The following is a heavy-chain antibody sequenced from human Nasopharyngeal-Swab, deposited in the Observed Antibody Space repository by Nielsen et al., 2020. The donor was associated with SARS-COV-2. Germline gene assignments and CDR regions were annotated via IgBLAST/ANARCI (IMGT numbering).Heavy chain of an antibody. J-gene: IGHJ4*02. CDR2: INHRGST. CDR3: SRGFLSMAGLRLTVPFDY. D-gene: IGHD2/OR15-2a*01. Sequence: SETLSLTCAVYGGSFSGYYWSWTRQPPGKGLEWIGEINHRGSTNYNPSLKSRVTISLDTSKNQFSLKLSSVTAADTAVYYCSRGFLSMAGLRLTVPFDYWGQGTLVTVSS. V-gene: IGHV4-34*01. CDR1: GGSFSGYY.